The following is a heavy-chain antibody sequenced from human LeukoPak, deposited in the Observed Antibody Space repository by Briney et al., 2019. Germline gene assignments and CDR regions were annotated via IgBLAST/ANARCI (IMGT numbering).Heavy chain of an antibody. J-gene: IGHJ3*02. CDR1: GYSFTSYW. Sequence: GESLKISCKGSGYSFTSYWIGWVRQMPGKGLEWMGIIYPGDSDTRYSPSFQGQGTISADKSITTAYLQWSSLKASDTAMYYCARLDILAGYYAFDIWGQGTMVTVSS. D-gene: IGHD3-9*01. CDR3: ARLDILAGYYAFDI. V-gene: IGHV5-51*01. CDR2: IYPGDSDT.